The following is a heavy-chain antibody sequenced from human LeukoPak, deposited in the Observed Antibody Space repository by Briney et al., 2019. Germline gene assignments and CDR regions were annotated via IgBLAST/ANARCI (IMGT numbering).Heavy chain of an antibody. CDR1: GFTFSDYY. Sequence: PGGSLRLSCAASGFTFSDYYMSWIRQAPGKGLEWVSYISSSGSTIYYADSVKGRFTISRDNAKNSLYLQMNSLRAEDTAVYYCARNFYETTGFYYDAFDIWGQGTAVTVSS. CDR2: ISSSGSTI. D-gene: IGHD3-22*01. CDR3: ARNFYETTGFYYDAFDI. V-gene: IGHV3-11*04. J-gene: IGHJ3*02.